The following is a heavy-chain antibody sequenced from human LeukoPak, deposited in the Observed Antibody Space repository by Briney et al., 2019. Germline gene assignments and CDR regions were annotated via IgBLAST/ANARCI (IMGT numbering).Heavy chain of an antibody. CDR1: GYTFTSSA. V-gene: IGHV1-18*01. D-gene: IGHD2-8*01. Sequence: GASVKVSCKASGYTFTSSAISWVRQAPGQGLEWMGWISAYNGNTNYAQKFQGRVTMTTDTSTSTAYMELRSLRSDDTAVYFCARDPSSMVYSMGWFDPWGQGTLVTVSS. CDR2: ISAYNGNT. CDR3: ARDPSSMVYSMGWFDP. J-gene: IGHJ5*02.